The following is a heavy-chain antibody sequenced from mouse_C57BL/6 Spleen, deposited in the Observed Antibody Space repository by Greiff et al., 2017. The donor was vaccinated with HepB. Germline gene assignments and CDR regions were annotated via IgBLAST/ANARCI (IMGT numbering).Heavy chain of an antibody. CDR1: GFNIKDYY. V-gene: IGHV14-2*01. CDR3: ARTGSSWFAY. CDR2: IDPEDGET. J-gene: IGHJ3*01. Sequence: VQLQQSGAELVKPGASVKLSCTASGFNIKDYYMHWVKQRTEQGLEWIGRIDPEDGETKYAPKFQGKATITADTSSNTADLQLSSLTSEDTAVYYCARTGSSWFAYWGQGTLVTVSA. D-gene: IGHD1-1*01.